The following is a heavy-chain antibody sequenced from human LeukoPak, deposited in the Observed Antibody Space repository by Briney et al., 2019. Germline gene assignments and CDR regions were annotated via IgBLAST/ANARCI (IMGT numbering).Heavy chain of an antibody. CDR1: GFRFSSYA. Sequence: GGSLRLSCAASGFRFSSYAMSWVRQAPGKGPEWVSAISGSGGSTYYADSVKGRFTISRDNSKNTLYLQMNSLGAEDTAVYYCAKVGTGTGNYGGNYFDYWGQGTLVTVSS. V-gene: IGHV3-23*01. CDR2: ISGSGGST. CDR3: AKVGTGTGNYGGNYFDY. D-gene: IGHD4/OR15-4a*01. J-gene: IGHJ4*02.